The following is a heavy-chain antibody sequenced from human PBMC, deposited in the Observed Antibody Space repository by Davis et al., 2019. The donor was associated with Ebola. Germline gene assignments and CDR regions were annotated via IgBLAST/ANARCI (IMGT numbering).Heavy chain of an antibody. CDR1: GGSISSYY. D-gene: IGHD6-13*01. J-gene: IGHJ5*02. CDR2: IYYSGST. CDR3: ARGGEIAAAGTLAFAWFDP. V-gene: IGHV4-59*01. Sequence: MPGGSLRLSCTVSGGSISSYYWSWIRQPPGKGLEWIGYIYYSGSTNYNPSLKSRVTISVDTSKNQFSLKLSSVTAADTAVYYCARGGEIAAAGTLAFAWFDPWGQGTLVTVSS.